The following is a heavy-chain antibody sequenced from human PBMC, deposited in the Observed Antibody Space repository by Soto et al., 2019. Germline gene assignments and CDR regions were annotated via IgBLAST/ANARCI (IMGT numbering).Heavy chain of an antibody. Sequence: ASVKVSCKASGYTFTSYAMHWVRQAPGQRLEWMGWINAGNGNTQYSQKFQGRVTITRDTSASTAYMELSSLRSEDTAVYYCARMRSDAFDIWGKGTMVTV. J-gene: IGHJ3*02. D-gene: IGHD1-26*01. CDR2: INAGNGNT. CDR3: ARMRSDAFDI. V-gene: IGHV1-3*01. CDR1: GYTFTSYA.